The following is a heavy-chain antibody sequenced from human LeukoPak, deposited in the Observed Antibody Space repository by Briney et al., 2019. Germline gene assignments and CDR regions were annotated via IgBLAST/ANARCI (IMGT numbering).Heavy chain of an antibody. CDR3: AKDISRWLQSCFDY. V-gene: IGHV3-30*18. J-gene: IGHJ4*02. CDR2: ISYDGSNK. Sequence: GGSLRLSCAASGFTFSSYGMHWVRQAPGKGLEGVAVISYDGSNKYYADSVKGRFTISRDNSKNTLYLQMNSLRAEDTAVYYCAKDISRWLQSCFDYWGQGTLVTVSS. CDR1: GFTFSSYG. D-gene: IGHD5-24*01.